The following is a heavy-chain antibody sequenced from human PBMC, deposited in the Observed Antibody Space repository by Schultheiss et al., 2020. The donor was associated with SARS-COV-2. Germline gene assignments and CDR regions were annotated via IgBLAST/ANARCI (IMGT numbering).Heavy chain of an antibody. V-gene: IGHV5-10-1*01. CDR1: GYSFGSHW. Sequence: GGSLRLSCKGSGYSFGSHWIGWVRQMPGKGLEWMGRIDPSDSYTNYSPSFQGHVTISADKSISTAYLQWSSLKASDTAMYYCARHTDCSGGSCQEVGMDVWGQGTTVTVSS. D-gene: IGHD2-15*01. J-gene: IGHJ6*02. CDR2: IDPSDSYT. CDR3: ARHTDCSGGSCQEVGMDV.